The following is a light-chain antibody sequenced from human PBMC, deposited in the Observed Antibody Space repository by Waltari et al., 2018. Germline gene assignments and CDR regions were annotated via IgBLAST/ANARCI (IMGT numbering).Light chain of an antibody. CDR3: QQYHGLPLT. Sequence: DIQMTQSPSSLSASVGDNVTITCQASHDIRDDLNWYQQKRGKAPKLLIYGASNLETGVSSRFSGGRSGTDFIFSINNVQPEDIGTYYCQQYHGLPLTFGGGTTVEI. J-gene: IGKJ4*01. CDR1: HDIRDD. CDR2: GAS. V-gene: IGKV1-33*01.